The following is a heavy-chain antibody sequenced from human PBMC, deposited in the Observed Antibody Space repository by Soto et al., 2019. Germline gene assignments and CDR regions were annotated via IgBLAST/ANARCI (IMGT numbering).Heavy chain of an antibody. CDR1: GFLFSNYA. J-gene: IGHJ4*02. CDR3: ATRGSGYYFDY. V-gene: IGHV3-23*01. CDR2: ISGSGGST. Sequence: PGGSLGLSCAASGFLFSNYAMSWVRQAPGKGLEWVSAISGSGGSTYYADSVKGRFTISRDNSKNTLYLQMNTLRAEDTAVYYCATRGSGYYFDYWGQGTLVTVSS. D-gene: IGHD3-22*01.